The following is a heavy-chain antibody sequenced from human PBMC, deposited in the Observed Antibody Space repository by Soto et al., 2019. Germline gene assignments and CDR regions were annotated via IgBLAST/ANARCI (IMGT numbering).Heavy chain of an antibody. Sequence: GGSLRLSCAASGFTFSDYYMSWIRQAPGKGLEWVSYIKSSGSTIYYADSVKGRFTISRDNAKNSLYLQMNSLRAEDTAVYYCARRAILWGNVFDIWGQGTMVTVSS. CDR1: GFTFSDYY. CDR2: IKSSGSTI. D-gene: IGHD2-21*01. J-gene: IGHJ3*02. CDR3: ARRAILWGNVFDI. V-gene: IGHV3-11*01.